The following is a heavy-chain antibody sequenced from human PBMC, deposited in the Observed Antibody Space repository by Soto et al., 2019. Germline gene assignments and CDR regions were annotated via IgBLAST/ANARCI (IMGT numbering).Heavy chain of an antibody. CDR3: ARGALGFDP. CDR2: IGTSGDT. CDR1: GFTFSRYD. Sequence: EVQVVESGGGLVQPGGSLRLSCAASGFTFSRYDMHWVRQATGRGLEWVSGIGTSGDTYYAGSVKGRFTISREKAKNSVYLQMNSLRAGDTAVYYCARGALGFDPWGQGTLVADSS. J-gene: IGHJ5*02. D-gene: IGHD6-6*01. V-gene: IGHV3-13*04.